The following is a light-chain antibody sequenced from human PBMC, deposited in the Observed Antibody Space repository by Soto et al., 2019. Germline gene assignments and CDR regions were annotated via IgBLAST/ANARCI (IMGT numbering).Light chain of an antibody. J-gene: IGKJ1*01. Sequence: DIQMTQSPSTLSASVGDRVTITCRASQSISDSLAWYQQKPGKAPKLLIYEASSLKSGVPSRFSGSRSGTEYTLTSRSLQPDDFATYYCQQYNGYWTFGQGTKVEIK. CDR2: EAS. CDR3: QQYNGYWT. CDR1: QSISDS. V-gene: IGKV1-5*03.